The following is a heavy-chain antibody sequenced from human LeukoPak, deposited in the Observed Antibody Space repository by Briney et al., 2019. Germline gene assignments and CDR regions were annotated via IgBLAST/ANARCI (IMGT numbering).Heavy chain of an antibody. CDR3: ARVPATGTAFDD. CDR1: TFTFSNYW. V-gene: IGHV3-74*01. CDR2: INIDRRSI. J-gene: IGHJ4*02. Sequence: GGSLRLSCAASTFTFSNYWMHWVRQAPGKGLVWVSRINIDRRSISYADSVKGRFTISRDNAKNTLYLQMNSLRATDTAVYYCARVPATGTAFDDWGQGTLVTVSS. D-gene: IGHD6-13*01.